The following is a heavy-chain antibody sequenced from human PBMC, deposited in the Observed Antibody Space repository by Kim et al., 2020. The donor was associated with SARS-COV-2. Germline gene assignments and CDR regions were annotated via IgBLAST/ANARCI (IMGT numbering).Heavy chain of an antibody. CDR1: GFTFDDYA. CDR3: AKDVGSGSYYFDY. J-gene: IGHJ4*02. V-gene: IGHV3-9*01. D-gene: IGHD3-10*01. CDR2: ISWNSGSI. Sequence: GGSLRLSCAASGFTFDDYAMHWVRQAPGKGLEWVSGISWNSGSIGYADSVKGRFTISRDNAKNSLYLQMNSLRAEDTALYYCAKDVGSGSYYFDYWGQGT.